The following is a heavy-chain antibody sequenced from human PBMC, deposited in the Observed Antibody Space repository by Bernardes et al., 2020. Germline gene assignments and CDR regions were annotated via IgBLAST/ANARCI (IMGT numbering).Heavy chain of an antibody. J-gene: IGHJ5*02. Sequence: GGSLRLSCAASGFSFTSYWMSWVRQAPGKGLEWVANIEHDGSEKTYVDSVKGRFTISRDNAKNSVYLQMNSLRAEDTAVYHCARGVRRDDYNRWFDPWGQGTQVTVSS. CDR2: IEHDGSEK. V-gene: IGHV3-7*03. CDR3: ARGVRRDDYNRWFDP. CDR1: GFSFTSYW. D-gene: IGHD3-16*01.